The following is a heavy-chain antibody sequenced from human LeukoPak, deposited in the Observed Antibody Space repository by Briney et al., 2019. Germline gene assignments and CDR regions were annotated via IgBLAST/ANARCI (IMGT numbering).Heavy chain of an antibody. D-gene: IGHD6-13*01. Sequence: GASVKVSCKASGYTFTGYYMHWVRQAPGQGLEWMGRINPNSGGTNYAQKFQGRVTMTRDTSISTAYMELSRLRSDDTAVYYCAVTPDHSSSWVHANDYWGQGTTVTVSS. V-gene: IGHV1-2*06. CDR1: GYTFTGYY. CDR3: AVTPDHSSSWVHANDY. CDR2: INPNSGGT. J-gene: IGHJ4*03.